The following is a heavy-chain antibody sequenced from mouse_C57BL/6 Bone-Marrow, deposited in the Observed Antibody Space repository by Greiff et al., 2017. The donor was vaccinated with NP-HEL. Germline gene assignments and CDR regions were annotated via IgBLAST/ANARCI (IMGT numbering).Heavy chain of an antibody. CDR1: GYAFSSYW. V-gene: IGHV1-80*01. CDR3: ARGAY. CDR2: IYPGDGDT. Sequence: VQLQQSGAELVKPGASVKLSCKASGYAFSSYWMHWVKQRPGQGLEWIGQIYPGDGDTNYNGKFKDKASLTADTSSDTAYMQLSSLTSADSAVYFCARGAYGGRGTLITVSA. J-gene: IGHJ3*01.